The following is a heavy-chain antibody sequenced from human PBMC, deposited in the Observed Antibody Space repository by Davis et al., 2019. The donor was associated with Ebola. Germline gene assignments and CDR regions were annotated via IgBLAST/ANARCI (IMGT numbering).Heavy chain of an antibody. V-gene: IGHV3-23*01. CDR1: GFTFSTHG. Sequence: GGSLRLSCAASGFTFSTHGMHWVRQAPGTGLEWVSAISANGGLTYYADSVKGRFAISRDNSKNTLYLQMNSLRAEDTAVYYCAKKMSSGNNPFDCWSQGTLVTVSS. CDR2: ISANGGLT. D-gene: IGHD5-24*01. CDR3: AKKMSSGNNPFDC. J-gene: IGHJ4*02.